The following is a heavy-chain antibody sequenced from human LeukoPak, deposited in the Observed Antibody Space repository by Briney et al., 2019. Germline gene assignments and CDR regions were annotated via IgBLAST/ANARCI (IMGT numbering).Heavy chain of an antibody. CDR2: INHSGST. D-gene: IGHD2-8*01. V-gene: IGHV4-34*01. CDR3: AGCTDPTGFDY. J-gene: IGHJ4*02. Sequence: SETLSLTCAVYGGSFSGYSWTWIRQAPGKGLEWIGEINHSGSTNYNPSLKSRVAMSVDTSKNQFSLKLSSVTAADTAVYYCAGCTDPTGFDYWGQGTLVTVSS. CDR1: GGSFSGYS.